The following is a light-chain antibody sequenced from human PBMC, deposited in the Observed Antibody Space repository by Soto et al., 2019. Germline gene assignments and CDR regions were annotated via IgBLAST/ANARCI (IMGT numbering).Light chain of an antibody. V-gene: IGKV3-11*01. CDR3: QQYNNWPIT. CDR1: QSIDRY. Sequence: EIVLTQSPSTLSLSPGERATLSCRASQSIDRYLAWYQQKPGQAPRLLIYEASNRATGIPPRFSGSGSGTDFTLTISSLQSEDFAVYYCQQYNNWPITFGQGTRLEIK. CDR2: EAS. J-gene: IGKJ5*01.